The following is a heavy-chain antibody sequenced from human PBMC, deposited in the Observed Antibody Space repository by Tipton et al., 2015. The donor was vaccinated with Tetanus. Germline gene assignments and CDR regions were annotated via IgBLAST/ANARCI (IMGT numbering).Heavy chain of an antibody. J-gene: IGHJ4*02. CDR3: ARDQARGARGWNYFDY. CDR1: GGSITSGGYY. Sequence: LVKPTQTLSLTCTVSGGSITSGGYYWSWIRQHPGKGLEWIGDIYYSGSTYYNPSLKSRVTISGDTSKNQFSLKLNSVTAADTAVYYCARDQARGARGWNYFDYWGQGTLVTVSS. V-gene: IGHV4-31*03. CDR2: IYYSGST. D-gene: IGHD1-26*01.